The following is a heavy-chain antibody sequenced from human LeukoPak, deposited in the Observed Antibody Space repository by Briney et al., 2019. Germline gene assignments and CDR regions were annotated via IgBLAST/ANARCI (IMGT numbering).Heavy chain of an antibody. Sequence: GASVNVSCKASGYTFTSYDINWVRQATGQGLEWMGWMNPNSGNTGYAQKFQGRVTMTRNTSISTAYMELSSLRSEDTAVYYCARGHYYCSSTSCYLTADWFDPWGQGTLVTVSS. CDR2: MNPNSGNT. J-gene: IGHJ5*02. D-gene: IGHD2-2*01. V-gene: IGHV1-8*01. CDR1: GYTFTSYD. CDR3: ARGHYYCSSTSCYLTADWFDP.